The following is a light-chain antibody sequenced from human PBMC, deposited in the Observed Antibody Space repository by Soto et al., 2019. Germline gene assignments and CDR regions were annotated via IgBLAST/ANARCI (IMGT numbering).Light chain of an antibody. J-gene: IGKJ3*01. CDR2: GAS. Sequence: EIVLTQSPGTLSFSPGERATLACRASQSINSNYLAWYQQKPGQAPRLLMYGASSRATGIPDRFSGSGSGTDFTLTISRLEPEDFAVYYCQQYGSSPLFGPGTKVDIK. V-gene: IGKV3-20*01. CDR3: QQYGSSPL. CDR1: QSINSNY.